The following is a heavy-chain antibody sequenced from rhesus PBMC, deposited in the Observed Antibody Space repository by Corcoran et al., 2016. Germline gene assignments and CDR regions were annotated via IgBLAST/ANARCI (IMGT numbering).Heavy chain of an antibody. J-gene: IGHJ5-2*02. V-gene: IGHV4-147*01. Sequence: QVQLQESGPGLVQPSETLSLTCTVSGISITTNYWTWIRQSPGKGLEWIGYVSGSSGGTTSNPSLNSRVTISKDTSENQFYLRLNAITAADTAVYYCARDAVSLDVWGRGLLVTVSS. CDR3: ARDAVSLDV. CDR1: GISITTNY. CDR2: VSGSSGGT.